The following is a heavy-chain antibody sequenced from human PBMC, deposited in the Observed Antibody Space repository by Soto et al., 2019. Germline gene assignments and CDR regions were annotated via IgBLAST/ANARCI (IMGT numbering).Heavy chain of an antibody. J-gene: IGHJ4*02. Sequence: KPSETLSLTCTVSGASISAYAWSWIRQPAGKGLGWIGRLYSSGNTNYNPSFKSRLTMSADTSKNQFSLKLSSVTAADTAVYYCARGPYSSGWYVVDYWGQGTLVTVSS. D-gene: IGHD6-19*01. CDR1: GASISAYA. CDR3: ARGPYSSGWYVVDY. CDR2: LYSSGNT. V-gene: IGHV4-4*07.